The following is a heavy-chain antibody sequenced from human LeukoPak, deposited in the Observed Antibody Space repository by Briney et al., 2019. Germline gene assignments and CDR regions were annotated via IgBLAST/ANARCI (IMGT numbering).Heavy chain of an antibody. D-gene: IGHD1-1*01. Sequence: PSETLSLTCTVSGGSISSYYWSWIRQPPGKGLEWIGYIYYSGSTNYNPSLKSRLTISVDTSKNQFSLKLSSVTAADTAVYYCAGRANWNDDYFDYWGQGTLVTVSS. V-gene: IGHV4-59*01. J-gene: IGHJ4*02. CDR3: AGRANWNDDYFDY. CDR1: GGSISSYY. CDR2: IYYSGST.